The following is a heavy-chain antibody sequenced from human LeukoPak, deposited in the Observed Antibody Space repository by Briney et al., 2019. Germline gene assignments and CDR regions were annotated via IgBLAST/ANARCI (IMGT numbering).Heavy chain of an antibody. D-gene: IGHD2-15*01. V-gene: IGHV4-61*01. CDR1: GGSISSGSYY. CDR2: IYYSGST. J-gene: IGHJ5*02. CDR3: ARVVRQRRYCSGGSCYGWFDP. Sequence: SETLSLTCTVFGGSISSGSYYWSWIRQPPGKGLEWIGYIYYSGSTNYNPSLKSRVTISVDTSKNQFSLKLSSVTAADTAVYYCARVVRQRRYCSGGSCYGWFDPWGQGTLVTVSS.